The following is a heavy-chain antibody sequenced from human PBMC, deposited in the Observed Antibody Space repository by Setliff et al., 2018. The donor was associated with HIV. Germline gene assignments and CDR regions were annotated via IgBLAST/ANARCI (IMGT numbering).Heavy chain of an antibody. CDR2: MSYSGSA. J-gene: IGHJ6*03. D-gene: IGHD3-9*01. CDR3: ARQRDFDWLLQNYYYMDV. CDR1: GGSISSRDYY. V-gene: IGHV4-39*01. Sequence: SETLSLTCTVSGGSISSRDYYWGWIRQPPGKGLEWIGSMSYSGSAYYNPSLKSRVTISVDTSKSQFSLRLSSVTAADTAVYYCARQRDFDWLLQNYYYMDVWGKGATVTV.